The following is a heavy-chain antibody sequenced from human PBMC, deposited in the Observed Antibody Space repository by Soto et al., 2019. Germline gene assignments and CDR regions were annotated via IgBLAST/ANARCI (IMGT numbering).Heavy chain of an antibody. D-gene: IGHD3-3*01. J-gene: IGHJ4*02. CDR2: IWYDGSNK. Sequence: GGSLRLSCAASGFTFSSYGMHWFRQAPGKGLEWVAVIWYDGSNKYYADSVKGRFTISRDNSKNTLYLQMNSLRAEDTAVYYCAKVAIFGVVIIGRLNYFDYWGQGTLVTVSS. CDR3: AKVAIFGVVIIGRLNYFDY. V-gene: IGHV3-33*06. CDR1: GFTFSSYG.